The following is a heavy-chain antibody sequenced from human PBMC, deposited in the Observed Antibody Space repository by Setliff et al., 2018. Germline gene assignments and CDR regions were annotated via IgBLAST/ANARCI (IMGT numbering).Heavy chain of an antibody. CDR1: GYTFSSYG. J-gene: IGHJ3*01. CDR3: ARDLIRWAAGVSDAFSL. Sequence: VSCKASGYTFSSYGISWVRQAPGQGLEWMGWISAYNGNTNYAQKFQGRVTMTTDTSTSTAYMELRSLRSDDTAVYYCARDLIRWAAGVSDAFSLWGQGTMVTVSS. D-gene: IGHD6-13*01. CDR2: ISAYNGNT. V-gene: IGHV1-18*01.